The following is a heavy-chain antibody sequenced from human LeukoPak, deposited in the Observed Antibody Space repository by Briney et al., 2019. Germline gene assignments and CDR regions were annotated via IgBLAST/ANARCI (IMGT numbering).Heavy chain of an antibody. CDR3: ARDAGIVAFDI. V-gene: IGHV3-64D*06. CDR1: GFTFSSYA. J-gene: IGHJ3*02. D-gene: IGHD2-15*01. CDR2: ISSNGGVT. Sequence: GGSLRLSCSASGFTFSSYAMHWVRQAPGKGLQYVSAISSNGGVTYYADSVKGRFTISRDNSRNTLYLQMSSLRAEDTAVYYCARDAGIVAFDIWGQGTVVTVSS.